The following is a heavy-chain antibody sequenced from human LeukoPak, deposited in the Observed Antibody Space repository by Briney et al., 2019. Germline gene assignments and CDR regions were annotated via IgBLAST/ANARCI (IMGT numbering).Heavy chain of an antibody. CDR3: ATTRAHQFDN. CDR1: GGSISSGDYY. D-gene: IGHD4-11*01. CDR2: IYYSGNT. J-gene: IGHJ4*02. V-gene: IGHV4-31*03. Sequence: SQTLSLTCTVSGGSISSGDYYWTWIRQHPGKGLEWIGFIYYSGNTYYNPSLKSRVTISIDTSKNQFSLKLSSVTAADTAVYYCATTRAHQFDNWGQGTLVTVSS.